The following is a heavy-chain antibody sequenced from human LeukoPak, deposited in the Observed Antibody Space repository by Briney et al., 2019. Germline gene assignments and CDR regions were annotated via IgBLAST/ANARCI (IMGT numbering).Heavy chain of an antibody. V-gene: IGHV3-23*01. CDR1: GFTFTSYS. J-gene: IGHJ4*02. CDR3: ARDKSSGYYYFDY. D-gene: IGHD3-22*01. Sequence: GGSLRLSCAASGFTFTSYSMSWVRQAPGKGLEWVSAINTPGGSTYYADSVKGRFTISRDNSKNTLYLQMNSLRAEDTALYYCARDKSSGYYYFDYWGQGTLVTVSS. CDR2: INTPGGST.